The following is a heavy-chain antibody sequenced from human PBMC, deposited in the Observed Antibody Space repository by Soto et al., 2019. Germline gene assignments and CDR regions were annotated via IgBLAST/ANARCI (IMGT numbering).Heavy chain of an antibody. D-gene: IGHD2-15*01. CDR2: IYWDDDK. CDR3: ARQVRYCSGNGCPNLFEP. V-gene: IGHV2-5*02. CDR1: GFSLSTSGVG. Sequence: QITLKESGPTLVKPTQTLTLTCTFSGFSLSTSGVGVGWIRQPPGKALEWLALIYWDDDKRYSPSLKTSLSITKDTSKKKVVVTMTNMDPVDTATYYCARQVRYCSGNGCPNLFEPWGQGTLVTVSS. J-gene: IGHJ5*02.